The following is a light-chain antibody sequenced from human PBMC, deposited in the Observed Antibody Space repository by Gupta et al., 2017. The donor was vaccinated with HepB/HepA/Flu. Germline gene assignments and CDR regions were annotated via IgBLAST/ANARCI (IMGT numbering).Light chain of an antibody. CDR1: QSVSSY. J-gene: IGKJ4*01. CDR3: QQRSNSPPLT. CDR2: DAS. V-gene: IGKV3-11*01. Sequence: VLTQSSATLSLSPGERATLSCRAIQSVSSYLAWYQQQPGQAPRLLIYDASNRAAGSPARISSSGSGTDFTLTIISREHEDFAVYYCQQRSNSPPLTFGGGTKVEIK.